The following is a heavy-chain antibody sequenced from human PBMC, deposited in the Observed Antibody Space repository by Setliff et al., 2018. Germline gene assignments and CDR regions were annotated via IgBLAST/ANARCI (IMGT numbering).Heavy chain of an antibody. CDR3: AKYVKKFAHFDY. Sequence: PGGSLRLSCATSGFTFSSYGMHWVRQAPGKGLEWVAFILYDGSNKYYADSVKGRFTISRDNSKNTLYLQMSSLRAEDTAVYYCAKYVKKFAHFDYWGQGTLVTVSS. D-gene: IGHD3-16*01. J-gene: IGHJ4*02. CDR1: GFTFSSYG. CDR2: ILYDGSNK. V-gene: IGHV3-30*02.